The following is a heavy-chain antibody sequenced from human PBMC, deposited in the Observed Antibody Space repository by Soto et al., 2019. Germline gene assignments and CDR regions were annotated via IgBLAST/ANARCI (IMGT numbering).Heavy chain of an antibody. V-gene: IGHV3-66*01. CDR3: ARELRQVAANPSVDY. CDR1: GFTVSSNY. CDR2: IYSGGTT. Sequence: GGSLRLSCAASGFTVSSNYMSWVRQAPGKGLEWVSTIYSGGTTYYADSVKDRFTISRDNSKNTLYLQMNSLRAEDTAVYYCARELRQVAANPSVDYWGQGKLVTVPS. D-gene: IGHD2-15*01. J-gene: IGHJ4*02.